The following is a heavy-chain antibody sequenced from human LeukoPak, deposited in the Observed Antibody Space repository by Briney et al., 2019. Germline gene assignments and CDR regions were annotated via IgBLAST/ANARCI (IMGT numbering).Heavy chain of an antibody. CDR2: ISSSSSYI. D-gene: IGHD2-15*01. Sequence: GGSLRLSCAASGFTFSSYEMNWVRQAPGKGLEWVSYISSSSSYIYYADSVKGRFTISRDNAKNSLYLQMNSLRAEDTAVYYCARVPRSIAAIRPHYMDVWGKGTTVTISS. J-gene: IGHJ6*03. CDR3: ARVPRSIAAIRPHYMDV. CDR1: GFTFSSYE. V-gene: IGHV3-21*05.